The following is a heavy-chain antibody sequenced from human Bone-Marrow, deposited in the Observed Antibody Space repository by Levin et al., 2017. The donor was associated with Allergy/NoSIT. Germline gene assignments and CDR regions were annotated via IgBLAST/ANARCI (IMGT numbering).Heavy chain of an antibody. J-gene: IGHJ5*02. V-gene: IGHV4-59*01. CDR2: IDYSGST. CDR1: GGSISNYY. Sequence: ESLKISCTVSGGSISNYYWSWIRQPPGKGLELIGYIDYSGSTTYNPSLKSRVTISLGTSKNQFSLSLTSVTAADTAVYYCARISAGAGHPWGPGTLVTVSS. D-gene: IGHD6-19*01. CDR3: ARISAGAGHP.